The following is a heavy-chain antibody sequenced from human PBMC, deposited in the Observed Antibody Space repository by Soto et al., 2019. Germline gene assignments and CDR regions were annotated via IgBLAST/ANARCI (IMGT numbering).Heavy chain of an antibody. J-gene: IGHJ6*02. CDR3: ARSDTAMVFQGTLYYYGMDV. CDR2: IIPIFGTA. D-gene: IGHD5-18*01. Sequence: GASVKVSCKASGGTFSSYAISWVRQAPGQGLEWMGGIIPIFGTANYAQKFQGRVTITADKSTSTAYMELSSLRSEDTAVYYCARSDTAMVFQGTLYYYGMDVWGQGTTVTVSS. CDR1: GGTFSSYA. V-gene: IGHV1-69*06.